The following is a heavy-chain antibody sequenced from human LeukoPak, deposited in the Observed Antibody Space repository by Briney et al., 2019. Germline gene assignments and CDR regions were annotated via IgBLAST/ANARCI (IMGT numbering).Heavy chain of an antibody. CDR1: GFTFSSYG. D-gene: IGHD1-26*01. CDR3: AKDSPTHLRGSYQQYFQH. CDR2: ISYDGSNK. J-gene: IGHJ1*01. V-gene: IGHV3-30*18. Sequence: PGGSLRLSCAASGFTFSSYGMHWVRQAPGKGLEWVAVISYDGSNKYYAESVKGRFTISRDNSKNTLYLQMNSLRAEDTAVYYCAKDSPTHLRGSYQQYFQHWGQGTLVTVSS.